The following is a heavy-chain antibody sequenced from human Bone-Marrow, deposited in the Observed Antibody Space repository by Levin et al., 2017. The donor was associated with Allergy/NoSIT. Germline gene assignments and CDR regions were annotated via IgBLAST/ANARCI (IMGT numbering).Heavy chain of an antibody. J-gene: IGHJ3*02. CDR1: GDTFSKYT. CDR3: AGGRGFCSGDRCYGFNI. V-gene: IGHV1-69*02. CDR2: IFPVLGFS. Sequence: AASVKVSCEASGDTFSKYTISWVRQAPGQGLEWMGRIFPVLGFSNYAQKFQGRVTIFADKSTSTVYMNLSSLRFNDTATYFCAGGRGFCSGDRCYGFNIWGQGTMVTVST. D-gene: IGHD2-15*01.